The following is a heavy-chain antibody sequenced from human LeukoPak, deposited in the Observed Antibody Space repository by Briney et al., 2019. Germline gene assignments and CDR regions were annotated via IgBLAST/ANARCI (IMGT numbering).Heavy chain of an antibody. CDR2: IYPDDSDT. CDR1: GYKFNAYW. J-gene: IGHJ3*01. Sequence: GESLKISCKGSGYKFNAYWIAWVRQMPGKGLEWMGIIYPDDSDTRYSPSFQAQVTISADKSVSIAYLQWSSLEASDTAMYYCAKPNITSYYDSRGYDAFDVWGQGTMVIVSS. CDR3: AKPNITSYYDSRGYDAFDV. D-gene: IGHD3-22*01. V-gene: IGHV5-51*01.